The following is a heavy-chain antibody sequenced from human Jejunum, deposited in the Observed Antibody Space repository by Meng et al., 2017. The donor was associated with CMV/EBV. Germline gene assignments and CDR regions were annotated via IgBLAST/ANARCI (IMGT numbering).Heavy chain of an antibody. CDR2: IDPNSGGT. Sequence: SGCTFTGYSMRWVRRAPGQGLGWMGRIDPNSGGTNYARKFQGRVTMTRDTSISTAYMELSRLRSDDTAVYYCARSISSYGSGYWYFDLWGRGTLVTVSS. J-gene: IGHJ2*01. CDR1: GCTFTGYS. D-gene: IGHD5-18*01. CDR3: ARSISSYGSGYWYFDL. V-gene: IGHV1-2*06.